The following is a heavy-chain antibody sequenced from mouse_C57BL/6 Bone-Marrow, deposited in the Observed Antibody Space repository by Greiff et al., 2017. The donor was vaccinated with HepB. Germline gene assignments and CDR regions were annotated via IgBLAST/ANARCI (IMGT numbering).Heavy chain of an antibody. V-gene: IGHV1-53*01. CDR2: INPSNGGT. Sequence: VQLQQPGTELVKPGASVKLSCKASGYTFTSYWMHWVKQRPGQGLEWIGNINPSNGGTNYNEKFKSKATLTVDKSSSTADMQLSSLTSEDSAVYYCARGDYYGSYYFDYWGQGTTLTVSS. CDR3: ARGDYYGSYYFDY. CDR1: GYTFTSYW. J-gene: IGHJ2*01. D-gene: IGHD1-1*01.